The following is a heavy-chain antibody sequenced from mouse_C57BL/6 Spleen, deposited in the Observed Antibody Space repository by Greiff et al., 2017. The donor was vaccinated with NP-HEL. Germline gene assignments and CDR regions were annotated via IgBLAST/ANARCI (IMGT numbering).Heavy chain of an antibody. J-gene: IGHJ3*01. Sequence: QVQLQQSGPELVKPGASVKISCKASGYAFSSSWMNWVKQRPGKGLEWIGRIYPGDGDTNYNGKFKGKATLTADKSSSTAYMQLSSLTSEDSAVYFCAPYGYDVPFAYWGQGTLVTVSA. CDR1: GYAFSSSW. V-gene: IGHV1-82*01. CDR2: IYPGDGDT. CDR3: APYGYDVPFAY. D-gene: IGHD2-2*01.